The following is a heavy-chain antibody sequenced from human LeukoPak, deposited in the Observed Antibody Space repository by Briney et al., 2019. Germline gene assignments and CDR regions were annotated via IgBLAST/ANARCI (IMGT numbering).Heavy chain of an antibody. V-gene: IGHV1-69*13. CDR2: IIPIFGTA. D-gene: IGHD3-10*01. CDR3: ARDSTRVLLWFGELSGY. J-gene: IGHJ4*02. Sequence: SVKVSCKASGGTFSSYAISWVRQAPGQGLEWMGGIIPIFGTANYAQKFQGRVTITADESTSTAYMELSSLRSDDAAVYYCARDSTRVLLWFGELSGYWGQGTLVTVSS. CDR1: GGTFSSYA.